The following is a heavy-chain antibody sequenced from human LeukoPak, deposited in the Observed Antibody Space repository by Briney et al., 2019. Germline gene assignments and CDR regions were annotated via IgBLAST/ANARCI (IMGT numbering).Heavy chain of an antibody. D-gene: IGHD3-10*01. CDR3: ARDRVYGSGSYRTYYYYGVDV. Sequence: GGSLRLSCAASGFTGSSNYMSWVRQAPGTGLEWVPLIYSGCSTYYADSVKGRFTISRDNSKNTLYLQMNSLRAEDTAVYYCARDRVYGSGSYRTYYYYGVDVWGQGTTVTVSS. J-gene: IGHJ6*02. CDR2: IYSGCST. V-gene: IGHV3-53*01. CDR1: GFTGSSNY.